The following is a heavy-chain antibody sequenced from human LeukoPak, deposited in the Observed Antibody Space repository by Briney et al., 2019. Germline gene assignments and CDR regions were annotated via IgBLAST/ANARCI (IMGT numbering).Heavy chain of an antibody. V-gene: IGHV3-21*01. CDR1: GFTFSSYS. J-gene: IGHJ4*02. D-gene: IGHD4-17*01. CDR3: ARDRNACGYYIFAY. Sequence: GGSLRLSCAASGFTFSSYSMNWVRQAPGKGLVWVSRISSSSSYIYYADSVKGRFTISRDNAKNSLYLQMNSLRVEDTAVYYWARDRNACGYYIFAYWGQGTLVTVSS. CDR2: ISSSSSYI.